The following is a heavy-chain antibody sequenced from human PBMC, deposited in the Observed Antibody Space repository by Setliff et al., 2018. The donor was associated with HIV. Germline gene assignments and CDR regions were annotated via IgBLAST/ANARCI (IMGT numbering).Heavy chain of an antibody. V-gene: IGHV3-7*01. CDR2: INQDGSEE. Sequence: GGSLRLSCVASEFRFSNYWMAWVRQAPGKGLEWVGNINQDGSEENYVDSVKGRFTISRDNAKNSLYLQMDSLRVEDTTVYYCTRKLAPGHGMDVWGQGTTVTVSS. CDR1: EFRFSNYW. J-gene: IGHJ6*02. D-gene: IGHD3-3*02. CDR3: TRKLAPGHGMDV.